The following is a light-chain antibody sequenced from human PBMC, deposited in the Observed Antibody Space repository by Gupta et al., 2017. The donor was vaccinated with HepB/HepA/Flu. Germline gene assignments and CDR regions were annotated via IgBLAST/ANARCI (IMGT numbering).Light chain of an antibody. CDR2: EDY. CDR1: NIEAHT. J-gene: IGLJ2*01. V-gene: IGLV3-21*02. Sequence: SYVLIQPPSVSVAPGETATFTCGGSNIEAHTVHWYQQKPGQAPVLGGREDYVRPSGIPERFSGSNSGNAATLTIRGVEAGDEADFYCQVWDSRSDHVVFGGGTRLTVL. CDR3: QVWDSRSDHVV.